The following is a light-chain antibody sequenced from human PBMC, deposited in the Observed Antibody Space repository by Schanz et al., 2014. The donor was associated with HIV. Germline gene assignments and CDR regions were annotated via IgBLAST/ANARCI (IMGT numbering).Light chain of an antibody. Sequence: QSVLTQPPSVSAAPGQKVTISCSGSTSNIGNNYVSWYQQLPGTAPKLLIYDNNKRPSGIPGRFSGSKSGTSATLDITALQTGDEADYYCGAWDSRLSVGVFGGGTQLTVL. J-gene: IGLJ2*01. CDR2: DNN. V-gene: IGLV1-51*01. CDR1: TSNIGNNY. CDR3: GAWDSRLSVGV.